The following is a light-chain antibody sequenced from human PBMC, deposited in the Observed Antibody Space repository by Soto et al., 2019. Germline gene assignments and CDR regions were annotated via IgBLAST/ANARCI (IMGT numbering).Light chain of an antibody. CDR3: QPYNNWPLT. CDR1: QSVSSN. J-gene: IGKJ4*01. Sequence: EIVLTQSPGTLSLSPGERATLSCRASQSVSSNHLAWYQQKPGQAPRLLIYGASTRATGIPARFSGSGSGTEFTLTISSLQSEDFAVYYCQPYNNWPLTFGGGTKVDIK. V-gene: IGKV3D-15*01. CDR2: GAS.